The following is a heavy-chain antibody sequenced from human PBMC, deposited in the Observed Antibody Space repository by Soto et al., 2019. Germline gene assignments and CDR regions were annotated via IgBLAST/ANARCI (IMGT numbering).Heavy chain of an antibody. J-gene: IGHJ4*02. CDR3: AKDIIQVEVAGSLAH. Sequence: GGSLRLSCAASGFTFDSYAMSWVRQAPGKGLEWGSVVSANRGTTDYANSVQGRFTISRDNSKNTFSLPMNSLRAEDTAVYYCAKDIIQVEVAGSLAHWGQGTLVTVSS. V-gene: IGHV3-23*01. CDR2: VSANRGTT. CDR1: GFTFDSYA. D-gene: IGHD6-19*01.